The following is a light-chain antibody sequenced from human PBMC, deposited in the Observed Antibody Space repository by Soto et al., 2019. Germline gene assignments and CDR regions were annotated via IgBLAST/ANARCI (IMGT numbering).Light chain of an antibody. V-gene: IGKV3-20*01. J-gene: IGKJ5*01. CDR2: GAS. CDR1: QAVSSVY. Sequence: EIVLTQSPGTLSLSPGERAILSCRASQAVSSVYLAWYQQKPGQAPRLLIYGASSRATGIPDRFSGSGSGTDFTLTISRVEPEDLAVYYCQQYGDSFTFGQGTRLEI. CDR3: QQYGDSFT.